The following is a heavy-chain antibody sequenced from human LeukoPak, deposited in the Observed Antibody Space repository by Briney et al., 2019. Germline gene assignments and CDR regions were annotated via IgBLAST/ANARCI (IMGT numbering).Heavy chain of an antibody. CDR2: IIPIFGTA. V-gene: IGHV1-69*13. CDR1: GGTFSSYA. Sequence: SVKVSCKASGGTFSSYAISWVRQAPGQGLEWMGRIIPIFGTANYAQKFQGRVTITADESTSTAYMELSSLRSEDTAVYYCARASSGYYAYHLDFQHWGQGTLVTVSS. D-gene: IGHD3-22*01. CDR3: ARASSGYYAYHLDFQH. J-gene: IGHJ1*01.